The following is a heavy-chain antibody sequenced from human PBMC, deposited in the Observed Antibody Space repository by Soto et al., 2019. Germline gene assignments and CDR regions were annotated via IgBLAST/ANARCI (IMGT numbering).Heavy chain of an antibody. V-gene: IGHV3-23*01. J-gene: IGHJ5*02. D-gene: IGHD6-13*01. CDR1: GFTFSSYA. CDR3: AKDWARYSSSWDNWFDP. CDR2: ISGGGGST. Sequence: EVQLLESGGGLVQPGGSLRLSCAASGFTFSSYAMSWVRQAPGKGLEWVSAISGGGGSTYYADSVKGRFTISRDNSKNTLYLQMNSLRAEDTAVYYCAKDWARYSSSWDNWFDPWGQGTLVTVSS.